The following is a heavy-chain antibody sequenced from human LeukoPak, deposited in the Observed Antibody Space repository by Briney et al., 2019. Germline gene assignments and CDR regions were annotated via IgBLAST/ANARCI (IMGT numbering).Heavy chain of an antibody. Sequence: PSETLSLTCLVSGFSISSDDCWGWIRQPPGKGLEWIGSISNRGSPYYNPSPKSRVTMSVDTPNNHFSLRLSSVTAADTAVYYCVRDGGFYYTASPNSWFDPWAREPWSPSPQ. V-gene: IGHV4-38-2*02. CDR1: GFSISSDDC. J-gene: IGHJ5*02. CDR2: ISNRGSP. CDR3: VRDGGFYYTASPNSWFDP. D-gene: IGHD2-15*01.